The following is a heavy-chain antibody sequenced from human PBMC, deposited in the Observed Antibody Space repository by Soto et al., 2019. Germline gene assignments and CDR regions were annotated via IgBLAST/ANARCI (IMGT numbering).Heavy chain of an antibody. CDR3: ARGVGSGTYYNQYNWFDP. CDR1: GYTFTNYG. CDR2: INTYNGNT. V-gene: IGHV1-18*01. J-gene: IGHJ5*02. D-gene: IGHD3-10*01. Sequence: QVQLVQSGAEVKKPGASVKVSCKASGYTFTNYGISWVRQAPGQGLEWMGWINTYNGNTNHAQKLQGRVTMTTDTSPSTAYMERRSLRSDDTAVYYCARGVGSGTYYNQYNWFDPWGQGTLVTVSS.